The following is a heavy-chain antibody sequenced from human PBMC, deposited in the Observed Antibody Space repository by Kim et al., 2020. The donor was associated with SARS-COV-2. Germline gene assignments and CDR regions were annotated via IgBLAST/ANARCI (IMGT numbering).Heavy chain of an antibody. CDR3: ARDPHAIVSGPGGNWFDP. V-gene: IGHV1-2*04. CDR2: INPNSGGT. J-gene: IGHJ5*02. Sequence: ASVKVSCKASGYTFTGYYMHWVRQAPGQGLEWMGWINPNSGGTNYAQKFQGWVTMTRDTSISTAYMELSRLRSDDTAVYYCARDPHAIVSGPGGNWFDPWGQGTLVTVSS. D-gene: IGHD3-22*01. CDR1: GYTFTGYY.